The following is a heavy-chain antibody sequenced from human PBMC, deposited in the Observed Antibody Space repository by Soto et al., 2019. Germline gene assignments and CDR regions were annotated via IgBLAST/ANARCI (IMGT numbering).Heavy chain of an antibody. CDR1: GFTFSSYA. D-gene: IGHD1-26*01. CDR3: ARDKAHSGAFDI. CDR2: ISGSGGST. J-gene: IGHJ3*02. V-gene: IGHV3-23*01. Sequence: PGGSLRLSCAASGFTFSSYAMSWVRQAPGKGLEWVSAISGSGGSTYYADSVKGRFTISRDNSKNTLYLQMNSLRAEDTAMYYCARDKAHSGAFDIWGQGTMVTVSS.